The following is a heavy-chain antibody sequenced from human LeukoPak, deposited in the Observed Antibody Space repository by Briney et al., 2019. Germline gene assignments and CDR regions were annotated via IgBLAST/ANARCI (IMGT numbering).Heavy chain of an antibody. CDR1: GFTFSDYS. D-gene: IGHD2-8*01. V-gene: IGHV3-30-3*01. CDR2: ISYNGNNE. CDR3: ARRMDYIDY. J-gene: IGHJ4*02. Sequence: PGGSLRLSCAASGFTFSDYSLHWVRQAPGKGLKWVALISYNGNNEYHADSVKGRFTISRDSSKNTLYLQMNSLRVEDTAMYYCARRMDYIDYWGQGTLVTVSP.